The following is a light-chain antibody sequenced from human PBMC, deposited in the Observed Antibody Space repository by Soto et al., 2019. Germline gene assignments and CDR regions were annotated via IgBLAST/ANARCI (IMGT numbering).Light chain of an antibody. CDR3: QQYDDLPST. Sequence: IQMTQSPSSLSASVGDRVTITCQASHDISNFLNWYQQKSGKPPKLLIYAASHLETGVPPRFNGARSGTEFSLTISNLQTGDLETYYCQQYDDLPSTFGGGTQV. J-gene: IGKJ4*01. CDR2: AAS. V-gene: IGKV1-33*01. CDR1: HDISNF.